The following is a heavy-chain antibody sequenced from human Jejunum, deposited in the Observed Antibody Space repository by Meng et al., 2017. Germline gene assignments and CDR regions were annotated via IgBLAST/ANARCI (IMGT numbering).Heavy chain of an antibody. CDR3: ARHEVDFDN. CDR2: FTSGGTN. V-gene: IGHV4-34*02. Sequence: VQLQQLGAGVLNASDTLSLTCAVYGGSISGYFWSWIRQGPGEGLEWVGEFTSGGTNNSYPSLKSRVTISADTSKNQFSLTLSSVRAAETAVYYCARHEVDFDNWGQGTLVTVSS. D-gene: IGHD5-12*01. J-gene: IGHJ4*02. CDR1: GGSISGYF.